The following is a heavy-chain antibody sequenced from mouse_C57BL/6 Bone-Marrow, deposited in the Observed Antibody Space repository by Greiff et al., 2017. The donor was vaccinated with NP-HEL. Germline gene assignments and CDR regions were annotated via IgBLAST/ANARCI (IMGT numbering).Heavy chain of an antibody. Sequence: VQLQQSGPELVKPGASVKISCKASGYSFTDYNMNWVKQSNGKSLEWIGVINPNYGTTSYNQKFKGKATLTVDQSSSTAYMQLTSLTSEDSAVXCSSKGDVYHYYWGQGTTLTVSS. J-gene: IGHJ2*01. V-gene: IGHV1-39*01. CDR2: INPNYGTT. D-gene: IGHD6-5*01. CDR3: SKGDVYHYY. CDR1: GYSFTDYN.